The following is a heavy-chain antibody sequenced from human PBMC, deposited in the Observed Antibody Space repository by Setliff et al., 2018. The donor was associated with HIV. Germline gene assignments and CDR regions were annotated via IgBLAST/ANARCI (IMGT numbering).Heavy chain of an antibody. J-gene: IGHJ4*02. D-gene: IGHD2-21*02. Sequence: ASVKVSCKASGYTFTSYGISWVRQAPGQGLEWMGWISAYNGNTNYAQKLQGRVTMTTDTSTSTAYMELRSLRSDDTAVYYCAAGYCGGDCYSRQSYFDYWGQGTLVTVSS. CDR1: GYTFTSYG. CDR2: ISAYNGNT. CDR3: AAGYCGGDCYSRQSYFDY. V-gene: IGHV1-18*01.